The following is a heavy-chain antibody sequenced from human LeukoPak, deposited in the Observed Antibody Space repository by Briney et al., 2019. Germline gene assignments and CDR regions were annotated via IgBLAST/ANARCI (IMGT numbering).Heavy chain of an antibody. D-gene: IGHD3-10*01. CDR1: GFTFSSYG. CDR3: AKDKGVRYFDY. Sequence: GGSLRLSCAASGFTFSSYGMHWVRQAPGKGLEWVAVISYDGSNKYYADSVKGRFTISRDNSKNTVYLQMNSLRAEDTAVYYCAKDKGVRYFDYWGQGTLVTVSS. CDR2: ISYDGSNK. V-gene: IGHV3-30*18. J-gene: IGHJ4*02.